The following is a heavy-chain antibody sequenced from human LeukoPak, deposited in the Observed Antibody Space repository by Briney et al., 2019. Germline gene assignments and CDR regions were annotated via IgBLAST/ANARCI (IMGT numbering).Heavy chain of an antibody. CDR2: IWYDGSNK. CDR3: ARALAVTGTGGFDP. D-gene: IGHD6-19*01. Sequence: GSLRLSCTASGFTFSDYGMHWVRQPPGKGLEWVAIIWYDGSNKTYEDSVKGRFTISRDNSKNTLYLQMNSLRAEDTAVYYCARALAVTGTGGFDPWGQGTLVTVSS. V-gene: IGHV3-33*01. CDR1: GFTFSDYG. J-gene: IGHJ5*02.